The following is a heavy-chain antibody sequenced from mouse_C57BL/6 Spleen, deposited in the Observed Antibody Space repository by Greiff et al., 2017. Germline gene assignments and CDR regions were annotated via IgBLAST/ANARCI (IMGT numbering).Heavy chain of an antibody. Sequence: QVQLQQSGPGLVQPSQSLSITCTVSGFSLTSYGVHWVRQSPGKGLEWLGVIWSGGSTDYNAAFISRLSISKDNSKSHVFFKMNSLQADDTARYYCARNLSPYAMDYWGQGTSVTVSS. CDR1: GFSLTSYG. D-gene: IGHD2-3*01. J-gene: IGHJ4*01. CDR3: ARNLSPYAMDY. V-gene: IGHV2-2*01. CDR2: IWSGGST.